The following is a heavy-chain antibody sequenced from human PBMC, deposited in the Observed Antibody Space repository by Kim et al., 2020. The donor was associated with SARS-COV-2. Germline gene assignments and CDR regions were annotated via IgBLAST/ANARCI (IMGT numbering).Heavy chain of an antibody. V-gene: IGHV1-18*01. D-gene: IGHD3-22*01. J-gene: IGHJ3*02. CDR3: SREGGYYYDSSGYSNAFDI. Sequence: ASVKVSCQASGYTFTSYGISWVRQAPGQGLAWMGWISAYNGNTNYAQKPQGRVTMTTDTSTSTAYMELRSLRSDDTAVYYCSREGGYYYDSSGYSNAFDIWGQGTMVTVSS. CDR1: GYTFTSYG. CDR2: ISAYNGNT.